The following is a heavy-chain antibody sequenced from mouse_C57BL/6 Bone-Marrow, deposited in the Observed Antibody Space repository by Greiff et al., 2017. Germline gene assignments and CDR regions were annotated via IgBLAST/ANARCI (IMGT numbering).Heavy chain of an antibody. V-gene: IGHV1-81*01. Sequence: VQLLQSGAELARPGASVKLSCKASGYTFTSYGISWVKQRTGQGLEWIGEIYPRSGNTYSNEKFKGKGTLTADKSSSTAYMELRSLTSEDSAVYFCARVGGLLSTVVDYFDYWGQGTTLTVSS. CDR1: GYTFTSYG. J-gene: IGHJ2*01. CDR2: IYPRSGNT. D-gene: IGHD1-1*01. CDR3: ARVGGLLSTVVDYFDY.